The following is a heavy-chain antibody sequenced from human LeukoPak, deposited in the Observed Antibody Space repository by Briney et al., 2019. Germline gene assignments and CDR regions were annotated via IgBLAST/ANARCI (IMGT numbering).Heavy chain of an antibody. J-gene: IGHJ4*02. V-gene: IGHV1-46*01. Sequence: ASVRVSCKASGGTFSSYAISWVRQAPGQGLEWMGMIYTRDGSTSYAQKFQGRVTVTRDTSTSTVHMELSGPRSEDTAVYYCARDQEGFDYWGQGTLVTVSS. CDR3: ARDQEGFDY. CDR2: IYTRDGST. CDR1: GGTFSSYA.